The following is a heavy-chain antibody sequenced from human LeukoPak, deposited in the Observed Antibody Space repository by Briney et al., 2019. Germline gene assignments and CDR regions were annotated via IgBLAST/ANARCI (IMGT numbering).Heavy chain of an antibody. Sequence: GGSLRLSCAASGFTFSSYSMNWVRHAPGKGLEWVSYISSSSSTRYYADSVNGRFTISRDNAKNSLYLQMSSLRSEDTAVYYCARMVRGVIISPGENWFDPWGQGTLVTVSS. CDR1: GFTFSSYS. J-gene: IGHJ5*02. V-gene: IGHV3-48*01. CDR2: ISSSSSTR. D-gene: IGHD3-10*01. CDR3: ARMVRGVIISPGENWFDP.